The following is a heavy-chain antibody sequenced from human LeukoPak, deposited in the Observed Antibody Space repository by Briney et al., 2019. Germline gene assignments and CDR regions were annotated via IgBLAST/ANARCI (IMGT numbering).Heavy chain of an antibody. J-gene: IGHJ4*02. D-gene: IGHD5-18*01. CDR3: ARDSPERGYSYGPLDNYFDY. Sequence: PGGSLRLSCAVSGFTFSNYWMTWVRQAPGKGLEWVANIKQDGSEQYYVDSVKGRFTISRDNAKNSLYLQMNSLRAEDTAVYYCARDSPERGYSYGPLDNYFDYWGQGTLVTVST. CDR2: IKQDGSEQ. CDR1: GFTFSNYW. V-gene: IGHV3-7*01.